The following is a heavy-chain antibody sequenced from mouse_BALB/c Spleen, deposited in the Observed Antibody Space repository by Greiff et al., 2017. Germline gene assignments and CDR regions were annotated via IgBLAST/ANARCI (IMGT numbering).Heavy chain of an antibody. J-gene: IGHJ4*01. Sequence: VQLKQSGPELVKPGASVKIPCKASGYTFTDYNMDWVKQSHGKSLEWIGDINPNNGGTIYNQKFKGKATLTVDKSSSTAYMELRSLTSEDTAVYYCARGGNYVPFYAMDYWGQGTSVTVSS. CDR3: ARGGNYVPFYAMDY. V-gene: IGHV1-18*01. D-gene: IGHD2-1*01. CDR1: GYTFTDYN. CDR2: INPNNGGT.